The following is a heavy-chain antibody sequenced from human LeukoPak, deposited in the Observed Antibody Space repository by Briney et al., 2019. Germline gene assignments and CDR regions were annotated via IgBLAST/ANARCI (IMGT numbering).Heavy chain of an antibody. V-gene: IGHV4-38-2*02. D-gene: IGHD1-26*01. J-gene: IGHJ5*02. CDR1: GYSIGSGYY. CDR2: IYHSGST. CDR3: ARDSESWDSWFDP. Sequence: SETLSLTCTVSGYSIGSGYYWGWIRQPPGKGLEWIGSIYHSGSTYYNPSLKSRVTISVDTSKNQFSLKLSSVTAADTAVYYCARDSESWDSWFDPWGQGTLVTVSS.